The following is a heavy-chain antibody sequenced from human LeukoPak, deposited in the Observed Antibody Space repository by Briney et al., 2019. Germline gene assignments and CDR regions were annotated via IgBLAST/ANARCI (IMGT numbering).Heavy chain of an antibody. CDR1: GGSISSYY. CDR2: IYYSGST. J-gene: IGHJ4*02. D-gene: IGHD6-13*01. Sequence: SETLSLTCTVSGGSISSYYWSWIRQPPGKGLEWIGYIYYSGSTNYNPSLKSRVTISVDKSKNQFSLKLSSVTAADTAVYYCARLEQQLVGGYFDYWGQGTLVTVSS. CDR3: ARLEQQLVGGYFDY. V-gene: IGHV4-59*12.